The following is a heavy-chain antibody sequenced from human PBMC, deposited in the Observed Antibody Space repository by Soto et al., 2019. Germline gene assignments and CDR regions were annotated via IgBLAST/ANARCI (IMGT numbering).Heavy chain of an antibody. Sequence: QVQLVQSGAEVKKPGASVKVSCKASGYTFTTYVIHWLRQAPGQSLEWMGWISPGNGNTKYSQPFQGRVTISRDTSATTAFMELGSLRSEDTAIYYCARDLGHYSDSIDYGMDVWGQGTTVTVSS. J-gene: IGHJ6*02. D-gene: IGHD3-22*01. CDR3: ARDLGHYSDSIDYGMDV. CDR2: ISPGNGNT. CDR1: GYTFTTYV. V-gene: IGHV1-3*01.